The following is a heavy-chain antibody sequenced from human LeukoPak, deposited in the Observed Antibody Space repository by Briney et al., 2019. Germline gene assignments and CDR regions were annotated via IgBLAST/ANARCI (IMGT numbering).Heavy chain of an antibody. CDR1: GFTFSDYY. D-gene: IGHD3-16*02. V-gene: IGHV3-11*04. J-gene: IGHJ4*02. CDR2: ISSSGSTM. CDR3: ARRYTKGYFDY. Sequence: GGSLRLSCAASGFTFSDYYMSWIRQAPGKGLEWVSYISSSGSTMYYADSVKGRFTVSRDNAKNSLYLQMNSLRAEDTAVYYCARRYTKGYFDYWGQGTLVTVSS.